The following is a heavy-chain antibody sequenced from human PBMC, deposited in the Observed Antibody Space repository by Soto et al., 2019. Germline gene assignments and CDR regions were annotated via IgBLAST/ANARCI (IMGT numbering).Heavy chain of an antibody. D-gene: IGHD6-19*01. CDR3: AKEGEHSSGWANFDY. J-gene: IGHJ4*02. Sequence: GGALRLSCAASGFTFSSYAMSWVRPAPGKGLEWVSAISGSGCSTYYAASVKGRFTISRDNSKNTLYLQMNSLRAEDTAVYYCAKEGEHSSGWANFDYWGQGTLVTVS. V-gene: IGHV3-23*01. CDR2: ISGSGCST. CDR1: GFTFSSYA.